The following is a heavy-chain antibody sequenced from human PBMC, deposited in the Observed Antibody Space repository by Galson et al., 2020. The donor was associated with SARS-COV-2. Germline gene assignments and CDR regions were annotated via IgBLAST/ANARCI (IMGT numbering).Heavy chain of an antibody. CDR2: ISYSGST. J-gene: IGHJ4*02. CDR1: GDSISSSSYY. CDR3: ARYTSGWYEVY. Sequence: SETLSLTCTVSGDSISSSSYYWGWIRQPPGNGLEWIGYISYSGSTYYNPSLKSRVTISVDSSKNQFSLKLSSVTAADTAVYCCARYTSGWYEVYWGQGTLVTVSS. V-gene: IGHV4-39*07. D-gene: IGHD6-19*01.